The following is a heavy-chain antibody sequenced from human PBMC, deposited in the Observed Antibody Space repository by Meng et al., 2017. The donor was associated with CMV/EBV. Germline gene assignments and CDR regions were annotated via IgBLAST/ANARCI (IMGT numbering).Heavy chain of an antibody. CDR1: GGSISSSSYY. D-gene: IGHD3-22*01. Sequence: QLQGAGPGLVKPSETLSLTCTISGGSISSSSYYWGWIRQPPGKGLEWIGSIYYSGSTYYNPSLKSRVTISVDTSKNQFSLKLSSVTAADTAVYYCARGVVTMIVVYDPWGQGTLVTVSS. J-gene: IGHJ5*02. CDR3: ARGVVTMIVVYDP. V-gene: IGHV4-39*07. CDR2: IYYSGST.